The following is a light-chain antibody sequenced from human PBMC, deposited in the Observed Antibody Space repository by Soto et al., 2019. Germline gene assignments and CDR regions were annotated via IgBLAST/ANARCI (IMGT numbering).Light chain of an antibody. J-gene: IGLJ2*01. V-gene: IGLV1-44*01. CDR1: SSNIGTNT. CDR3: AAWDVSLVV. CDR2: SDN. Sequence: QSVLTQPPSASGTPGQRVTIFCSGSSSNIGTNTVIWYQQLPGAAPKLLIYSDNQRPSGVPDRFSGSKSGTSASLAISGLQSADEADYYCAAWDVSLVVFGGGTKLTVL.